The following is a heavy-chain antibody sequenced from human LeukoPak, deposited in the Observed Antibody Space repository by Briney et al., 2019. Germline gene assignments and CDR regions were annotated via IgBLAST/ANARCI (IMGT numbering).Heavy chain of an antibody. V-gene: IGHV1-18*01. Sequence: GASVKVSCKDSGYTFSSYGISWVRQAPGQGLEWMGWISVYNGNTNYVQKLQGRVTMTTDTSTSKAYMELRSQRSDDTAVYYCARVFGPAEAGQGPFDYWGQGTLVTVSS. D-gene: IGHD6-13*01. CDR1: GYTFSSYG. J-gene: IGHJ4*02. CDR3: ARVFGPAEAGQGPFDY. CDR2: ISVYNGNT.